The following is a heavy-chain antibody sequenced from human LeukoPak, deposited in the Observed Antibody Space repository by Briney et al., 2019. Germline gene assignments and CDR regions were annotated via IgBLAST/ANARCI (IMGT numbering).Heavy chain of an antibody. J-gene: IGHJ4*02. Sequence: SETLSLTCAVYGGSFSGYHWSWIRQPPGKGLEWIGSIYYSGSTYYNPSLKSRVTISVDTSKNQFSLKLSSVTAADTAVYYCARPKEYSSSLGFDYWGQGTLVTVSS. V-gene: IGHV4-34*01. CDR2: IYYSGST. CDR3: ARPKEYSSSLGFDY. D-gene: IGHD6-6*01. CDR1: GGSFSGYH.